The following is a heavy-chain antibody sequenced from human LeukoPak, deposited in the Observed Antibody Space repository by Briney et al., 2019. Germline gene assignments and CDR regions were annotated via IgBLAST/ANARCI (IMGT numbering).Heavy chain of an antibody. Sequence: GGSLRLSCAASGFTFSSYSMNWVRQAPGKGLEWVSYISSSSSTIYYADSVKGRFTISRDNAKNSLYLQMNSLRAEGTAVYYCARELGATTTYYYYYYYMDVWGKGTTVTVSS. J-gene: IGHJ6*03. CDR1: GFTFSSYS. CDR2: ISSSSSTI. CDR3: ARELGATTTYYYYYYYMDV. V-gene: IGHV3-48*01. D-gene: IGHD1-26*01.